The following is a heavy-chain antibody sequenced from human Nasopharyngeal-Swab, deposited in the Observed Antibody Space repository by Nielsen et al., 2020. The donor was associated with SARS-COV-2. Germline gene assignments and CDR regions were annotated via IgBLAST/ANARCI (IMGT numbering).Heavy chain of an antibody. Sequence: VSVKVSCKASGYTFTSYYMHWVRQAPGQGLEWMGIINPSGGSTSYAQKFQGRVTMTRDTSTSTVYMELSSLRSEDTAVYYCARGVVTVVTPYYYGMDVWGQGTTVTVSS. J-gene: IGHJ6*02. CDR3: ARGVVTVVTPYYYGMDV. CDR1: GYTFTSYY. V-gene: IGHV1-46*01. D-gene: IGHD4-23*01. CDR2: INPSGGST.